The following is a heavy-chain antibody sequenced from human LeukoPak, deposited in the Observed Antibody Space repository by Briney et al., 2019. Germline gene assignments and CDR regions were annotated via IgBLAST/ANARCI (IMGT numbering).Heavy chain of an antibody. J-gene: IGHJ4*02. CDR3: AREDRGDYSY. CDR1: GFTFSSYS. D-gene: IGHD3-22*01. Sequence: GGSLRLSCAASGFTFSSYSMHWVRQAPGNGLEPLSAIGPDASRTYYADSVRGRFTISRDNSKNTLYLQMGSLRPEDMAVYYCAREDRGDYSYWGQGTLVTVSS. V-gene: IGHV3-64*02. CDR2: IGPDASRT.